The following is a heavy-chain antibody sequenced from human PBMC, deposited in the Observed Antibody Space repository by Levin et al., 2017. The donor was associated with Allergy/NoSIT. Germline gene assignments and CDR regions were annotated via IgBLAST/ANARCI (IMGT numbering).Heavy chain of an antibody. J-gene: IGHJ5*02. V-gene: IGHV4-59*11. CDR1: GGSMSSHY. CDR2: IYYSGTT. CDR3: ARGVTVASA. Sequence: LSPTLSLTCTVSGGSMSSHYWSWIRQPPGKGLEWIGYIYYSGTTNYNPSLKSRVIISVDTSKNQFSLKLTSVTAADTAVYYCARGVTVASAWGQGTLVTVSS. D-gene: IGHD2-21*02.